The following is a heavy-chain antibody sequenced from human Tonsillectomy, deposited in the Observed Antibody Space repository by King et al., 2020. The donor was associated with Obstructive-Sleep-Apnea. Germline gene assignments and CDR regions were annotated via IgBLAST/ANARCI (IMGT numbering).Heavy chain of an antibody. D-gene: IGHD2-15*01. CDR2: ISGYNGKT. Sequence: QLVQSGAEVKKPGASVKVSCKASGYSFPSYGIGWVRQAPGQGLEWMGWISGYNGKTNYAQKLQGRVTMTTDTSTSTAYMELRSLRSDDTAVYYCAREDTVADYYYGLDVWGQGTTVTVSS. V-gene: IGHV1-18*04. J-gene: IGHJ6*02. CDR3: AREDTVADYYYGLDV. CDR1: GYSFPSYG.